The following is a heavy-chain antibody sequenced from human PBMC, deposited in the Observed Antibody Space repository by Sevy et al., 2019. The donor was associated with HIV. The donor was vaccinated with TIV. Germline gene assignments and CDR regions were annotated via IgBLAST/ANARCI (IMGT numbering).Heavy chain of an antibody. Sequence: GGSLRLSCAVSGFTFRSYAMSWVRQAPGKGLEWVSSISGPGALTYYAESVKGRFTISRDNSNNTLYLQMNSLRAEDTAVYYCAKDTLDYGDFDYWGQGTLVTVSS. V-gene: IGHV3-23*01. CDR2: ISGPGALT. CDR3: AKDTLDYGDFDY. J-gene: IGHJ4*02. CDR1: GFTFRSYA. D-gene: IGHD4-17*01.